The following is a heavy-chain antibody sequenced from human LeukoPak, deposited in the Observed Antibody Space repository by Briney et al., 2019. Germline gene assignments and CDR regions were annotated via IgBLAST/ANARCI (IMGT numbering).Heavy chain of an antibody. CDR1: GGTFSGYY. Sequence: MSSETLSLTCAVYGGTFSGYYWSWIRQPPGKGLEWIGEINHRGSTNYTPSLKSRVTISVDTSKNQFSLRLTSVTAADTAIYYCARVRWDSSSSEDYWSQGTLVTVSS. CDR3: ARVRWDSSSSEDY. CDR2: INHRGST. D-gene: IGHD6-6*01. V-gene: IGHV4-34*01. J-gene: IGHJ4*02.